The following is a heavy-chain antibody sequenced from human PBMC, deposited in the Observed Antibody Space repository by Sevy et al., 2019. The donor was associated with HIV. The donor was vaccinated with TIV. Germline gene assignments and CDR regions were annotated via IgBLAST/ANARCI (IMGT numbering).Heavy chain of an antibody. Sequence: GGSLRLSCAASGFTFSSYGMHWVRQAPGKGLEWVAVISYDGSNKYDADSVKGRFTISRDNSKNTLYLQMNSLRAEDTAVYYCAKDFLKMAAIYWFDPRGQGTLVTVSS. CDR1: GFTFSSYG. CDR3: AKDFLKMAAIYWFDP. V-gene: IGHV3-30*18. D-gene: IGHD6-19*01. CDR2: ISYDGSNK. J-gene: IGHJ5*02.